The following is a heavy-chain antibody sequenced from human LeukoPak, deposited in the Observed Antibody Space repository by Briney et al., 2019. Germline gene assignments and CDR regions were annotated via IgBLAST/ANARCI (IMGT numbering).Heavy chain of an antibody. CDR3: ARDRGGYCSSTSCRGQFDAFDI. V-gene: IGHV1-2*02. Sequence: ASVKVSCKASGYTFTGCYMHWVRQAPGQGLEWMGWINPNSGGTNYAQRFQGRVTMTRDTSISTAYMELSRLRSDDTAVYYCARDRGGYCSSTSCRGQFDAFDIWGQGTMVTVSS. CDR2: INPNSGGT. D-gene: IGHD2-2*01. J-gene: IGHJ3*02. CDR1: GYTFTGCY.